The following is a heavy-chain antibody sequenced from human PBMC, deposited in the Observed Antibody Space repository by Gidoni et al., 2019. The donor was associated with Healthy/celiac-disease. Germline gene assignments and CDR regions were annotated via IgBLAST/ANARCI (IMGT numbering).Heavy chain of an antibody. CDR1: GGSFSGYY. CDR3: ARAFGSGSYYQLGWFDP. CDR2: INHSGST. D-gene: IGHD3-10*01. J-gene: IGHJ5*02. V-gene: IGHV4-34*01. Sequence: QVQLQQWGEGLLKPAETLSRTCAVYGGSFSGYYLSWIRQPPGKGLEWIGEINHSGSTNYTPSLKCLVTISVDTSKNQFSLKLSSVTAADTAVYYCARAFGSGSYYQLGWFDPWGQGTLVTVSS.